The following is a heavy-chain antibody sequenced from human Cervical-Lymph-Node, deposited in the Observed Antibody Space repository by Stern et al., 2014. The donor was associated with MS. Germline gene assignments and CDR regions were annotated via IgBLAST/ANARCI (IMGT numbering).Heavy chain of an antibody. CDR1: GDSVSSNTAA. J-gene: IGHJ4*02. V-gene: IGHV6-1*01. Sequence: QVQLQQSGPGLVKPSQTLSLTCAISGDSVSSNTAAWNWIRQSPSRGLEWLGRTYYRSKWYNDYALSVKSRITVNPDTSKNQVSLQLNSVTPEDTAMYYCVRDITSIRNFDYWGQGTLVTVSS. CDR2: TYYRSKWYN. CDR3: VRDITSIRNFDY. D-gene: IGHD3-10*01.